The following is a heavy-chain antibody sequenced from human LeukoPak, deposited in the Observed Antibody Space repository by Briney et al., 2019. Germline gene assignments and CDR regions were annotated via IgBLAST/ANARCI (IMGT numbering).Heavy chain of an antibody. V-gene: IGHV3-33*01. CDR2: IWYDGSNK. CDR3: ASRYNWNDAPFDY. Sequence: GGSLRLSCVASGFTFSSYGMHWVRQAPGKGLEWVAVIWYDGSNKYYADSVKGRFTISRDNSKNTLYLQMNSLRAEDTAVYYCASRYNWNDAPFDYWGQGTLVTVSS. D-gene: IGHD1-1*01. J-gene: IGHJ4*02. CDR1: GFTFSSYG.